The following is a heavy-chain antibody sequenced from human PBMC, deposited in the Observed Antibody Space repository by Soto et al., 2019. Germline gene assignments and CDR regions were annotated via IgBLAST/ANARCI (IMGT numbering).Heavy chain of an antibody. Sequence: SVKVSCKASGGTFSSYAISWVRQAPGQGLEWMGGIIPIFGTANYAQKFQGRVTITADESTSTAYMELSSLRSEDTAVYYCAREPLVVVVAATRGYYFDYWGQGTLVTVSS. V-gene: IGHV1-69*13. CDR1: GGTFSSYA. J-gene: IGHJ4*02. CDR2: IIPIFGTA. D-gene: IGHD2-15*01. CDR3: AREPLVVVVAATRGYYFDY.